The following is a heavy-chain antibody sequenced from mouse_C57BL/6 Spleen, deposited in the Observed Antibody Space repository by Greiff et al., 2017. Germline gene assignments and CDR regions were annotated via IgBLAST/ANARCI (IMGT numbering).Heavy chain of an antibody. CDR1: GYTFTSYG. Sequence: VQLQESGAELARPGASVKLSCKASGYTFTSYGISWVKQRTGQGLEWIGEIYPRSGNTYYNEKFKGKATLTADKSSSTAYMELRSLTSEDSAVYFCAREEDGYYVAYWGKGTLVTVSA. D-gene: IGHD2-3*01. CDR3: AREEDGYYVAY. CDR2: IYPRSGNT. V-gene: IGHV1-81*01. J-gene: IGHJ3*01.